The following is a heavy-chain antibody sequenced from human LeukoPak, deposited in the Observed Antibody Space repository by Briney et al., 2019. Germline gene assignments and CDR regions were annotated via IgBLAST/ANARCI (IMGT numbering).Heavy chain of an antibody. D-gene: IGHD4/OR15-4a*01. Sequence: TLSLTHTLSGLSISSGCYYWSWLRQHPGKGLEWFGYIFYSGSTYYNPSLTSRVTTSVDTSKNQFSLKLSSVTAADTAVYDCARDGAIGASLDTWGQGTLVTVSS. CDR2: IFYSGST. V-gene: IGHV4-31*03. J-gene: IGHJ5*02. CDR1: GLSISSGCYY. CDR3: ARDGAIGASLDT.